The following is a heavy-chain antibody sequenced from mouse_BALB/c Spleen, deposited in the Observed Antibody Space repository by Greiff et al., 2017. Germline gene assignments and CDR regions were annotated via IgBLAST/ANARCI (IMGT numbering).Heavy chain of an antibody. CDR2: ISSGGST. CDR1: GFTFSSYA. V-gene: IGHV5-6-5*01. J-gene: IGHJ4*01. Sequence: EVKLMESGGGLVKPGGSLKLSCAASGFTFSSYAMSWVRQTPEKRLEWVASISSGGSTYYPDSVKGRFTISRDNARNILYLQMSSLRSEDTAMYYGARGGYYDYDYYAMDYWGQGTAVTVSS. CDR3: ARGGYYDYDYYAMDY. D-gene: IGHD2-4*01.